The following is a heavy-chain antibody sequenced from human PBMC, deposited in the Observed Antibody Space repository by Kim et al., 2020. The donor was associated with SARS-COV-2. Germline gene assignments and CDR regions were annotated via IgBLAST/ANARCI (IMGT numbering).Heavy chain of an antibody. CDR3: ARGAAWGIAVAAPGDY. CDR2: SIPIFGTA. CDR1: GGTFSSYA. D-gene: IGHD6-19*01. V-gene: IGHV1-69*13. Sequence: SVKVSCKASGGTFSSYAISWVRQAPGQGLEWMGGSIPIFGTANYAQKFQGRVTITADESTSTAYMELSSLRYEETAVYYCARGAAWGIAVAAPGDYWGQGTLVTVSS. J-gene: IGHJ4*02.